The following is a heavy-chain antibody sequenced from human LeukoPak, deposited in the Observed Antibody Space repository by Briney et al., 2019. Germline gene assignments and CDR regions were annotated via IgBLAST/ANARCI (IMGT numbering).Heavy chain of an antibody. J-gene: IGHJ4*02. V-gene: IGHV3-30*18. D-gene: IGHD3-10*01. CDR2: ISYDGSNK. Sequence: GGSLRLSCAASGFTFSSYGMHWVRQAPGKGLEWVAVISYDGSNKYYADSVKGRFTISRDNSENTLYLQMNSLRAEDTAVYYCAKERYYYGSGTNFDYWGQGTLVTVSS. CDR3: AKERYYYGSGTNFDY. CDR1: GFTFSSYG.